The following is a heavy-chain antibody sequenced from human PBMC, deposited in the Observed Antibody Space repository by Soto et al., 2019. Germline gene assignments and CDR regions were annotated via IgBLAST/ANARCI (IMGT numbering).Heavy chain of an antibody. Sequence: QVQLVQSGAEVKKPGSSVKVSCKASGGTFSSYAISWVRQAPGQGLECMRGIIPVFGTANYAQKFQGRVTINADESTSTVYMELSSLRSEDTAVYYCARGWNDFPHWGQGTLVTVSS. CDR2: IIPVFGTA. J-gene: IGHJ1*01. CDR1: GGTFSSYA. V-gene: IGHV1-69*01. CDR3: ARGWNDFPH. D-gene: IGHD1-1*01.